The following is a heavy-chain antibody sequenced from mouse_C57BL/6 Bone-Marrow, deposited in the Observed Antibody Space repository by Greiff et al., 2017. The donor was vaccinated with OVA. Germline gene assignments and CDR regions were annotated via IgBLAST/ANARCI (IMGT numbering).Heavy chain of an antibody. CDR3: ARRAYYGRDFDY. CDR2: IYPRSGNT. Sequence: QVQLKESGAELARPGASVKLSCKASGYTFTSYGISWVKQRTGQGLEWIGEIYPRSGNTYYNEKFKGKATLTADKSSSTAYMELRSLTSEDSAVYFCARRAYYGRDFDYWGQGTTLTVSS. V-gene: IGHV1-81*01. J-gene: IGHJ2*01. CDR1: GYTFTSYG. D-gene: IGHD1-1*01.